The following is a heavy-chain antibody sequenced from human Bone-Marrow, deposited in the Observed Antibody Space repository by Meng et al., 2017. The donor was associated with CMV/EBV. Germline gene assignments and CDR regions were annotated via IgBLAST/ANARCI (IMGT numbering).Heavy chain of an antibody. CDR3: ARVGATNWYFDL. CDR1: GYTFNDYY. V-gene: IGHV1-2*02. J-gene: IGHJ2*01. Sequence: ASVKVSCKAAGYTFNDYYLHWVRQAPGQGLEWMGWINPKSGGTTYAQKFQGRVTMTRDTPSATAYLELTSLRSDDTAVYYCARVGATNWYFDLWGRGTLVTVSS. CDR2: INPKSGGT. D-gene: IGHD1-26*01.